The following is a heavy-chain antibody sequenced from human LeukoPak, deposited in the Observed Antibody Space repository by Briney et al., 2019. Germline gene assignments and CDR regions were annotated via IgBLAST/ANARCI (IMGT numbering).Heavy chain of an antibody. Sequence: GGSLRLSCAASGFTFSSYSMNWVRQVPGKGLEWVSYISSSSSTIYYADSVKGRFTISRDNSKNTLYLQMNSLRAEDTAVYYCAKDLTGFQYYFDYWGQGTLVTVSS. J-gene: IGHJ4*02. CDR1: GFTFSSYS. D-gene: IGHD3-16*01. CDR3: AKDLTGFQYYFDY. CDR2: ISSSSSTI. V-gene: IGHV3-48*01.